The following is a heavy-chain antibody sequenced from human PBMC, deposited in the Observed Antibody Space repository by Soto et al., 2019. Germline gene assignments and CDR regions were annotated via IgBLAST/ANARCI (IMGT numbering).Heavy chain of an antibody. CDR1: GGSISSGGYY. CDR2: IYYSGST. V-gene: IGHV4-31*03. J-gene: IGHJ4*02. D-gene: IGHD3-10*01. Sequence: QVQLQESGPGLVKPSQTLSLTCTVSGGSISSGGYYWSWIRQHPGKGLEWIGYIYYSGSTYYNPSLKSRVTISVDTSKNQCSLKLSSVTAADTAVYYCARLDEGDYGSGSYPNFDYWGQGTLVTVSS. CDR3: ARLDEGDYGSGSYPNFDY.